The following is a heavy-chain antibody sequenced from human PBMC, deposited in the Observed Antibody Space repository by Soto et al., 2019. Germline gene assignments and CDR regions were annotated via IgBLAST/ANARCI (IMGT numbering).Heavy chain of an antibody. D-gene: IGHD2-2*01. J-gene: IGHJ4*02. CDR3: ARGGTSPAAIGY. V-gene: IGHV4-31*03. Sequence: QVQLQESGPGLVKPSQTLSLTCTVSGGSISSGGYYWSWIRQHPGKGLEWIGYIYYSGSTYYNPSHKCRVTLSVDTPKNHCSLKLSSVTAADTAVYYCARGGTSPAAIGYWGQGTLVTVAS. CDR1: GGSISSGGYY. CDR2: IYYSGST.